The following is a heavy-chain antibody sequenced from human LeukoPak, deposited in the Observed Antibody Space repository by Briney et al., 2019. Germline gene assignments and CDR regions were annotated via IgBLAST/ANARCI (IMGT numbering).Heavy chain of an antibody. CDR2: IYYTGRT. V-gene: IGHV4-39*01. Sequence: SEILSFTWTVPGGSISCSSHSCRSIRQPPGKVLEWTGTIYYTGRTYYNPSLESRLTISVDTSKNQFSLKLTSVTAADTAIYYCAQSLGSGNWIGNWFDPWGQGTLVTVSS. CDR1: GGSISCSSHS. J-gene: IGHJ5*02. CDR3: AQSLGSGNWIGNWFDP. D-gene: IGHD1-1*01.